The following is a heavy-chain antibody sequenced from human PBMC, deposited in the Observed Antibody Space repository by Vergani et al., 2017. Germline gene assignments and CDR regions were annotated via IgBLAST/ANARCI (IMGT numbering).Heavy chain of an antibody. CDR2: ISAYNGNT. CDR3: AGDPDIVVVPAAPYYYYYYGMDV. Sequence: QVQLVQSGAEVKKPGASVKVSCKASGYTFTSYGISWVRQAPGQGLEWMGWISAYNGNTNHAQKLQGRVTMTTDTSTSTAYMELRSLRSDDTAVYYCAGDPDIVVVPAAPYYYYYYGMDVWGQGP. D-gene: IGHD2-2*01. CDR1: GYTFTSYG. V-gene: IGHV1-18*04. J-gene: IGHJ6*02.